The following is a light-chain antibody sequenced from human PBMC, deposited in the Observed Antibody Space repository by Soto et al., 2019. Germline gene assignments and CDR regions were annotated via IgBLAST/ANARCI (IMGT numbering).Light chain of an antibody. CDR3: CSYAGSYTWV. V-gene: IGLV2-11*01. CDR1: SSDVGNYNY. Sequence: QSVLTQPRSVSGSPGQSVTISCTGTSSDVGNYNYVSWYQQHPGKAPKVMIYDVNKWPSGVPDRFSGSKSGNTASLTISGIQAEDEADYYCCSYAGSYTWVFGGGTKLTVL. CDR2: DVN. J-gene: IGLJ3*02.